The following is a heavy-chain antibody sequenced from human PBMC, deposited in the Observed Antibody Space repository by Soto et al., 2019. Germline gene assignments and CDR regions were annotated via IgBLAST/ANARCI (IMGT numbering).Heavy chain of an antibody. J-gene: IGHJ4*02. CDR2: ISAHTHNT. CDR3: ERGRYCDY. CDR1: GYTFTSYG. Sequence: QVQLVQSGAEVKKPGASVKVSCKGSGYTFTSYGITWVRQAPGQGLEWMGWISAHTHNTNDAQKLQGRVTVTTDTSTSTVYMELRRLRSEYTAVYYCERGRYCDYWGQGTLVTVSS. V-gene: IGHV1-18*01.